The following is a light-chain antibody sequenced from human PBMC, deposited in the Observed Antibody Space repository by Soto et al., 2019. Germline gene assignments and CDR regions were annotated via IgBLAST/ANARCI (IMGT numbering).Light chain of an antibody. Sequence: DIQMTQSPSSLSASVGDRVTITCQESQDISNYLNWYQQKPGKAPKLLIYDASNLETGVPSRFSGSGSGTDFTFTISSLQPDDIATYYCQQYDNLPPLTFGGGTKVEIK. V-gene: IGKV1-33*01. CDR1: QDISNY. J-gene: IGKJ4*01. CDR3: QQYDNLPPLT. CDR2: DAS.